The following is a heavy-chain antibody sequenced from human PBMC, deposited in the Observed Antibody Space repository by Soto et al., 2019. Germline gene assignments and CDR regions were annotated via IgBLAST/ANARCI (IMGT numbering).Heavy chain of an antibody. CDR2: IWYDGSKK. D-gene: IGHD3-3*01. CDR3: ARDSLFLEWLDQ. J-gene: IGHJ4*02. CDR1: GFTFTSYG. V-gene: IGHV3-33*01. Sequence: QVQVVESGGGVVQPGRSLRLSCEASGFTFTSYGMHWVRQAPGKGLEWVAVIWYDGSKKYYADSVKGRFSISRDNSKNTVFLQMNSLRAEDTAVYYFARDSLFLEWLDQWGQGTLVTVSS.